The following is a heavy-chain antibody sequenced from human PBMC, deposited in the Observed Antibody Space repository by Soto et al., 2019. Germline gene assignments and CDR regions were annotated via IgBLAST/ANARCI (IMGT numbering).Heavy chain of an antibody. CDR1: GYSFTSYW. D-gene: IGHD3-3*01. CDR2: IYPGDSDT. Sequence: GESLKISCKGSGYSFTSYWIGWVRQMPGKGLEWMGIIYPGDSDTRYSPSFQGQVTISADKSISTAYLQWSSLKASDTAMYYCARLSDYDFWSGYSHYYGMDVWGQGTTVTVSS. V-gene: IGHV5-51*01. J-gene: IGHJ6*02. CDR3: ARLSDYDFWSGYSHYYGMDV.